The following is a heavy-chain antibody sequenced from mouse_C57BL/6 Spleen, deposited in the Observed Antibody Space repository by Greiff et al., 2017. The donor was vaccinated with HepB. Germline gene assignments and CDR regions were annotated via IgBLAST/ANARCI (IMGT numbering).Heavy chain of an antibody. CDR1: GYTFTSYW. V-gene: IGHV1-59*01. D-gene: IGHD2-4*01. CDR2: IDPYDSYT. CDR3: ARGCDYDTAD. Sequence: QVQLQQPGAELVRPGTSVKLSCKASGYTFTSYWMHWVKQRPGQGLEWIGVIDPYDSYTNYNQKFKGKATLTVDTSSSTAYMQLSSLTSEDSAVYDCARGCDYDTADWGKGTLVTVSA. J-gene: IGHJ3*01.